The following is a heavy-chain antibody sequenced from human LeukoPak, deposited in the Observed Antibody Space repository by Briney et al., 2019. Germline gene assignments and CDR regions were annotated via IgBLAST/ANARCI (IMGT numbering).Heavy chain of an antibody. CDR2: IYSGGST. J-gene: IGHJ4*02. Sequence: GGSLRLSCAASGFTVSSNYMSWVRQAPWKGLEWVSVIYSGGSTYYADSVKGRFTISRDNSKNTLYLQMNSLRAEDTAVYYCAKLPTDLVFCSGGSCFRFFDFWGQGTLVTVSS. D-gene: IGHD2-15*01. CDR1: GFTVSSNY. CDR3: AKLPTDLVFCSGGSCFRFFDF. V-gene: IGHV3-53*01.